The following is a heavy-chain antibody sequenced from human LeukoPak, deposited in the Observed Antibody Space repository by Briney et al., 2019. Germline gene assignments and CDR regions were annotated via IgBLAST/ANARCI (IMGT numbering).Heavy chain of an antibody. Sequence: PSETLSLTCTVSGGSISSYYWSWIRQPPGKGLEWIGYIYYSGSTNYNPSLKSRVTISVDTSKNQFSLKLSSVTAADTAVYYCARDQGSSRVGFRYWGQGTLVTVSS. CDR2: IYYSGST. V-gene: IGHV4-59*01. CDR1: GGSISSYY. J-gene: IGHJ4*02. D-gene: IGHD6-6*01. CDR3: ARDQGSSRVGFRY.